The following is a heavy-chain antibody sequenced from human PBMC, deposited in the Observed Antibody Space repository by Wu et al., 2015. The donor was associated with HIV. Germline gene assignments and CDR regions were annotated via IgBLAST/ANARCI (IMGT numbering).Heavy chain of an antibody. J-gene: IGHJ4*02. Sequence: QVQLVQSGAEMKKPGDSVRVSCKASGYTFTGYYIHWVRQAPGQGLEWMGWINPNTGDTNSAQKFQGRVTLTRDTFINTAYLELSRLTSDDTALYFCARDVFRGGLSTIRGRGDVLRDYWGQGNAGSSSPQ. V-gene: IGHV1-2*02. D-gene: IGHD3-16*01. CDR1: GYTFTGYY. CDR3: ARDVFRGGLSTIRGRGDVLRDY. CDR2: INPNTGDT.